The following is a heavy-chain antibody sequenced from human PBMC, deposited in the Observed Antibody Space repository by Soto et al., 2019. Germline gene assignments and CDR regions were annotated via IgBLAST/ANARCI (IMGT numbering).Heavy chain of an antibody. D-gene: IGHD2-2*01. J-gene: IGHJ4*02. Sequence: QVQLVQSGAEVKKPGASVKVSCKASGYTFTSYGISWVRQAPGQGLEWMGWISAYNGNTNYAQKLQGRVTMTTDTSRRTAYMELRSLRSDDTAVDYCARDDLVVVPAAMARPDDWGQGTLVTVSS. CDR2: ISAYNGNT. CDR1: GYTFTSYG. CDR3: ARDDLVVVPAAMARPDD. V-gene: IGHV1-18*01.